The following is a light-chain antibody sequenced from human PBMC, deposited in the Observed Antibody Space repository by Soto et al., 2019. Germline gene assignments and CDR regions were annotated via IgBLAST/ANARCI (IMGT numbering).Light chain of an antibody. CDR2: AAS. J-gene: IGKJ3*01. CDR3: QQSYSTPLT. V-gene: IGKV1-39*01. CDR1: QSISSY. Sequence: DIQMTQSPSSLSASVGDRVTITCRASQSISSYLNWYQQKQGKAPKLLIYAASSLQSGVTSRFSGSGSGTDFPLTISSLQPEDFATYYCQQSYSTPLTFGPGTKVDIK.